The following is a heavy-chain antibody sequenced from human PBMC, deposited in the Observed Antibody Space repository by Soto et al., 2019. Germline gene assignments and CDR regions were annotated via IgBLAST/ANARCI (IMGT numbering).Heavy chain of an antibody. CDR1: GFTFSSYA. CDR2: ISGSGGST. Sequence: LRLSCAASGFTFSSYAMSWVRQAPGKGLEWVPAISGSGGSTYYADSVKGRFTISRDNSKNTLYLQMNSLRAEDTAVYYCAKDGDPLYYYDSSGYEYFQHWGQGTLVTVSS. D-gene: IGHD3-22*01. CDR3: AKDGDPLYYYDSSGYEYFQH. V-gene: IGHV3-23*01. J-gene: IGHJ1*01.